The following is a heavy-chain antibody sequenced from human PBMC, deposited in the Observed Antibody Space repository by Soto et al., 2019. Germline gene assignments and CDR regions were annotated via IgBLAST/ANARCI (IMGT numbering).Heavy chain of an antibody. CDR3: ARDSTTVVTYWYFDL. D-gene: IGHD4-17*01. CDR2: ISSSSSTI. CDR1: GFTFSSYS. Sequence: GGSLRLSCAASGFTFSSYSMNWVRQAPGKGLEWVSYISSSSSTIYYADSVKGRFTISRDNAKNSLYLQMNSLRDEDTAVYYCARDSTTVVTYWYFDLWGRGTLVTSPQ. V-gene: IGHV3-48*02. J-gene: IGHJ2*01.